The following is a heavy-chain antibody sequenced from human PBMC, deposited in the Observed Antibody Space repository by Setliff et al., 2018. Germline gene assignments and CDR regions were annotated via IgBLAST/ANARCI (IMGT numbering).Heavy chain of an antibody. Sequence: KPSETLSLTCTVSGGSIGTSYWGWIRQPPGKGLEWIGHIYYTGSTSYSPSLKSRVTISLDTSRKEFSLSLSSVTAADTAVYYCARATYSTGWYGGGGAYYYMDVWGKGTTVTVSS. D-gene: IGHD6-19*01. CDR1: GGSIGTSY. CDR3: ARATYSTGWYGGGGAYYYMDV. J-gene: IGHJ6*03. V-gene: IGHV4-59*08. CDR2: IYYTGST.